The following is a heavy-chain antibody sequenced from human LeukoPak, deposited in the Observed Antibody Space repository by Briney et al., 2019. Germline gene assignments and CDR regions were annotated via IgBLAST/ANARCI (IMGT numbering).Heavy chain of an antibody. D-gene: IGHD1-26*01. J-gene: IGHJ4*02. Sequence: PSRRSLRLSCAASGFTFSSYSMNWVRQAPGKGLEWVSHITASGTAMFYADSVKGRFTISRDNAKNSLYLQMNSLRDEDTAVYYCASSGSYRFDYWGQGTLVTVSS. V-gene: IGHV3-48*02. CDR1: GFTFSSYS. CDR3: ASSGSYRFDY. CDR2: ITASGTAM.